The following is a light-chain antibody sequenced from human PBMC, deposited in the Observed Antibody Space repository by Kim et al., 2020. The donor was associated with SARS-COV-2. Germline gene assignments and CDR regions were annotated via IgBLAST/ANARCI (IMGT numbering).Light chain of an antibody. Sequence: ASVGDRVTITCQANQDIRNDLGWYQQNPGRAPKRLIYVASSLQSGVPSRFSGSGSGTEFTLTISSVQPEDFATYFCLQHSTYPITFGQGTRLEIK. CDR2: VAS. CDR3: LQHSTYPIT. V-gene: IGKV1-17*01. CDR1: QDIRND. J-gene: IGKJ5*01.